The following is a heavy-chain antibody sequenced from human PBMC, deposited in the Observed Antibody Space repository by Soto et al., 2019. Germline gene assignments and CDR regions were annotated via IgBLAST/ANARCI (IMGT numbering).Heavy chain of an antibody. V-gene: IGHV4-4*07. CDR2: IYSGGST. J-gene: IGHJ4*02. D-gene: IGHD3-10*01. CDR1: GGSITTYY. Sequence: QVQLQEWGPGLVKPSETLSLTCTVSGGSITTYYWSWIRQPAGKGLEWIGRIYSGGSTNYNPSLRSRVTVSVDMSKNQFSLKLSSVTAADTAVYYCARGPEGFGEFSLDYWGQGTLVTVSS. CDR3: ARGPEGFGEFSLDY.